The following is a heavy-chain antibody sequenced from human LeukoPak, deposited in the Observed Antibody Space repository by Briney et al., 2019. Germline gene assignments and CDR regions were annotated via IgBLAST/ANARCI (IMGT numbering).Heavy chain of an antibody. D-gene: IGHD2-2*01. J-gene: IGHJ5*02. CDR3: AREGGCSSTSCYEEVGWFDP. CDR1: GYSISSGYY. V-gene: IGHV4-38-2*02. CDR2: IYHSGST. Sequence: SETLSLTCTVSGYSISSGYYWGWIRQPPGKGLEWIGSIYHSGSTYYNPSLKSRVTISVDTSKNQFSLKLSSVTAADTAVYYCAREGGCSSTSCYEEVGWFDPWGQGTLVTVSS.